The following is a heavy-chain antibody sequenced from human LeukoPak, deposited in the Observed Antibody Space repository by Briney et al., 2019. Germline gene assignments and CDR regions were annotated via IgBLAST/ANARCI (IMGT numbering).Heavy chain of an antibody. V-gene: IGHV4-34*01. D-gene: IGHD6-19*01. Sequence: SETLSLTCAVYGGSFSGYYWSWIRQPPGKGLEWIGEINHSGSTNYNPSLKSRVTISVDTSKNQFSLKLSSVTAADTAVYYCARINAYSSGWSPNWYFDLWGRGTLVTVSS. CDR3: ARINAYSSGWSPNWYFDL. J-gene: IGHJ2*01. CDR1: GGSFSGYY. CDR2: INHSGST.